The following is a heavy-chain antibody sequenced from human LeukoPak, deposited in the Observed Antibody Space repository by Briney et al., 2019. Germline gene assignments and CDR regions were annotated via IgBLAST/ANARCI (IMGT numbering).Heavy chain of an antibody. Sequence: PGESLKISCKGSGYSFTYYWIGWVRQMPGKGLEWMGIIYPADSDTRYSPSFQGQATISADKSTSTAYLQWSSLKASDTAMYYCARQDGRALYYFDYWGQGTLVTVSS. CDR2: IYPADSDT. CDR3: ARQDGRALYYFDY. J-gene: IGHJ4*02. CDR1: GYSFTYYW. D-gene: IGHD5-24*01. V-gene: IGHV5-51*01.